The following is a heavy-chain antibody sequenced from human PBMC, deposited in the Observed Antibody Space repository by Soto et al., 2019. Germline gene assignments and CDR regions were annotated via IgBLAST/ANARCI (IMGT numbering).Heavy chain of an antibody. CDR3: AREGCSGGSCYFDY. V-gene: IGHV4-31*03. D-gene: IGHD2-15*01. Sequence: QVQLQESGPGLVKPSQTLSLTCTVSGGSISSGGYYWSWIRQHPGKGLEWIGYIYYSGSTYYNPSLKSRVTISVDTSKNQFSLKLSSVTVADTAVYYCAREGCSGGSCYFDYWGQGTLVTVSS. CDR2: IYYSGST. CDR1: GGSISSGGYY. J-gene: IGHJ4*02.